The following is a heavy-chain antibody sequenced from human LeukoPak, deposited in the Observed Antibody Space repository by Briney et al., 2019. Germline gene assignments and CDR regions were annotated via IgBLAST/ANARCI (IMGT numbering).Heavy chain of an antibody. V-gene: IGHV4-39*07. J-gene: IGHJ4*02. D-gene: IGHD5-18*01. CDR2: IYYSGST. CDR1: GGSISSSSYY. CDR3: ARVTSGYSYGHFDY. Sequence: SETLSLTCTVSGGSISSSSYYWGWIRQPPGKGLEWIGSIYYSGSTYYNPSLKSRVTISVDTSKNQFSLKLSSVTAADTAVYYCARVTSGYSYGHFDYWGQGTLVTVSS.